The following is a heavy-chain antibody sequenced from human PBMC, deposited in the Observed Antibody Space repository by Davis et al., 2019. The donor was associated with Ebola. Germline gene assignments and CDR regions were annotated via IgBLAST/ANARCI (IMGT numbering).Heavy chain of an antibody. CDR1: GYTFITYY. D-gene: IGHD1-26*01. Sequence: AASVKVSCKASGYTFITYYIHWVRQAPGQGLEWMGWINPHNGNTNYAQNVQGRVTMTTDTSTSTAYMEVGSLRSDDTAVYYCARDLTGIVGATSDYWGQGTLVTVSS. CDR2: INPHNGNT. V-gene: IGHV1-18*04. J-gene: IGHJ4*02. CDR3: ARDLTGIVGATSDY.